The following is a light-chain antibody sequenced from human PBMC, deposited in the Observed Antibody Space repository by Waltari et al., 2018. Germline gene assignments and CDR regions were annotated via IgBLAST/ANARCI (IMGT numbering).Light chain of an antibody. Sequence: QSVLTQPPSASGTPGPRGTISWSGGSSNTGRNTVNWYQPVPGTAPKLLVYYNNQRPSGVPDRFSGSTSGTSASLAISGLQSADEATYYCSVWDDSLNGVVFGGGTKLAVL. CDR3: SVWDDSLNGVV. J-gene: IGLJ2*01. CDR2: YNN. V-gene: IGLV1-44*01. CDR1: SSNTGRNT.